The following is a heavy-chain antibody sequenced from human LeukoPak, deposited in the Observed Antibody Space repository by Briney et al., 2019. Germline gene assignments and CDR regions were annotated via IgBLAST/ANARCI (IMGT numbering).Heavy chain of an antibody. CDR3: ARDGSYYYDSSGYGDFDY. CDR2: INPSGDST. Sequence: ASVKVSCKASGYTFTSYYMHWVRQAPGQGLEWMGIINPSGDSTSYAQKFQGRVTMTRDTSTSTVYMELSSLRSEDTAVYYCARDGSYYYDSSGYGDFDYWGQGTLVTVSS. CDR1: GYTFTSYY. V-gene: IGHV1-46*01. J-gene: IGHJ4*02. D-gene: IGHD3-22*01.